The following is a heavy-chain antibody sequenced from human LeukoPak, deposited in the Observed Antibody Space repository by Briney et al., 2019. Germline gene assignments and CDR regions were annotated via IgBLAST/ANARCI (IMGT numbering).Heavy chain of an antibody. CDR1: GFTFSNCG. CDR3: ACVHAGY. V-gene: IGHV3-23*01. D-gene: IGHD3-10*02. J-gene: IGHJ4*02. Sequence: GGSLRLSCAASGFTFSNCGMNWVRQAPGNGLDWVSGISESGAITYYADPVKGRFTISRDNSKNTVHLQMNSLRADDTAVYYCACVHAGYWGQGTLVTVSS. CDR2: ISESGAIT.